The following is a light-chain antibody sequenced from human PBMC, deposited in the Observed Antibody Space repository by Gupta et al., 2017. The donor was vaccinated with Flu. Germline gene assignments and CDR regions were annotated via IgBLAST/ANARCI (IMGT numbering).Light chain of an antibody. CDR1: QSISDW. CDR2: KAS. CDR3: HQYYSYTRT. J-gene: IGKJ1*01. V-gene: IGKV1-5*03. Sequence: LSASVGDRVTITCRASQSISDWLAWYQQKPGKTPKLLIYKASTLHSGVPSRFSGSGSGTEFNLTISSLQPDDFASYYCHQYYSYTRTFGQGTKVQIK.